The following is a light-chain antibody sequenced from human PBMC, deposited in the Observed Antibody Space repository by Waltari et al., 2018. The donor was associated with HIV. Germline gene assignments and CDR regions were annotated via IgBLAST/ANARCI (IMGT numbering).Light chain of an antibody. CDR1: SGDVGGYDY. Sequence: QSALTQPRSVSGSPGQSVTISCTGTSGDVGGYDYVSWYQQHPGKAPKLMIYDVNKWPPGVPDRVSGSKSGNTASLTISGLQAEDEADYYCCAYAGSYTSSVLFGGGTKLTVL. V-gene: IGLV2-11*01. CDR2: DVN. CDR3: CAYAGSYTSSVL. J-gene: IGLJ2*01.